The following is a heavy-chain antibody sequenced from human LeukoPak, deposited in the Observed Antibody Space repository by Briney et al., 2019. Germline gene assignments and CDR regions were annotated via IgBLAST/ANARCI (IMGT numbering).Heavy chain of an antibody. CDR3: ATYTQCFLSPGTDY. CDR2: IYKDGSEI. D-gene: IGHD6-13*01. J-gene: IGHJ4*02. V-gene: IGHV3-7*01. Sequence: IYKDGSEIQYLPSVKRRFTISRDNAKNSVYLQMPRLGAEDTAVYYCATYTQCFLSPGTDYWGRGTLVTVSS.